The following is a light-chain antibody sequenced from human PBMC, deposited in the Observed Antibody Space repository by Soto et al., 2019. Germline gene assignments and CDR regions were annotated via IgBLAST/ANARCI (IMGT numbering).Light chain of an antibody. CDR1: SGDVGGYNS. J-gene: IGLJ1*01. CDR2: EVN. Sequence: QSVLTQPASVSGSPGQSITISCTGTSGDVGGYNSVSWYQQHPGKAPKLIIYEVNNRPSGDSNRSSGYKSGNTASLTISGLQAEDEAYYYCNSYTSTTTYVFGTGTKVTVL. V-gene: IGLV2-14*01. CDR3: NSYTSTTTYV.